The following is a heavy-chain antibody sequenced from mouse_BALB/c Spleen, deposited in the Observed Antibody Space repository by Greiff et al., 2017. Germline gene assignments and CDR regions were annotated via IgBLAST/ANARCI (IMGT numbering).Heavy chain of an antibody. CDR1: GFTFSSYA. J-gene: IGHJ2*01. V-gene: IGHV5-6-5*01. CDR3: ARRGDYDDGFFDY. CDR2: ISSGGST. D-gene: IGHD2-4*01. Sequence: EVMLVESGGGLVKPGGSLKLSCAASGFTFSSYAMSWVRQTPEKRLEWVASISSGGSTYYPDSVKGRFTISRDNARNILYLQMSSLRSEDTAMYYCARRGDYDDGFFDYWGQGTTLTVSS.